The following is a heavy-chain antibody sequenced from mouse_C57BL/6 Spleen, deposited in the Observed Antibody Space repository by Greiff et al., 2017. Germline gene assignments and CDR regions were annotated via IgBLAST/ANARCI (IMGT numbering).Heavy chain of an antibody. J-gene: IGHJ2*01. CDR2: ISYDGSN. CDR1: GYSITSGYY. Sequence: EVQLQQSGPGLVKPSQSLSLTCSVTGYSITSGYYWNWIRQFPGNKLEWMGYISYDGSNNYNPSLKNRISITRDTSKNQFFLKLNSVTTEDTATYYYAREELNFDYWGQGTTLTVSS. CDR3: AREELNFDY. V-gene: IGHV3-6*01.